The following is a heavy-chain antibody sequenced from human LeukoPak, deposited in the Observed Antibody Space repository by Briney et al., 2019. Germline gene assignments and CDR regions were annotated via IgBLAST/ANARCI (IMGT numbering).Heavy chain of an antibody. J-gene: IGHJ6*03. CDR2: VKSDGTAT. CDR1: GFTFSSHL. D-gene: IGHD5-24*01. Sequence: GGSLRLSCAASGFTFSSHLMHWVRQAQGTGLVWVSSVKSDGTATNYADSVKGRFTISRDNAKNTLYLQMNSLRAEDTAVYYCARDRDSAVYMDVWGKGTTVTVSS. CDR3: ARDRDSAVYMDV. V-gene: IGHV3-74*01.